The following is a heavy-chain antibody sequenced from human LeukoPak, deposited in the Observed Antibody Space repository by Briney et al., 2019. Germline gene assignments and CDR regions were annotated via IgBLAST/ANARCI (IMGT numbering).Heavy chain of an antibody. J-gene: IGHJ4*02. D-gene: IGHD6-13*01. CDR1: GGSIGGNSY. CDR2: ISNSGST. CDR3: ARHSQYSSSWYRRNPYYFDY. V-gene: IGHV4-59*08. Sequence: SETLSLTCTVSGGSIGGNSYWSWIRQPPGKGPEWIGHISNSGSTYYSPSLSSRVTISLDTSKNQFSLKLSSVTAADTAVYYCARHSQYSSSWYRRNPYYFDYWGQGTLVTVSS.